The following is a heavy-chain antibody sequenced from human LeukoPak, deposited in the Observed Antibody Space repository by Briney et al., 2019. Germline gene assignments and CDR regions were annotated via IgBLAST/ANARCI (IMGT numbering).Heavy chain of an antibody. CDR1: GFTFSSYA. D-gene: IGHD1-26*01. J-gene: IGHJ4*02. CDR2: ISYDGSNK. V-gene: IGHV3-30-3*01. Sequence: QPGRSLRLSCAASGFTFSSYAMHWVRQAPGKGLEWVAVISYDGSNKYYADSVKGRFTISRDNSKNTLYLQMNSLRAGDTAVYYCARDRRGSFDYWGQGTLVTVSS. CDR3: ARDRRGSFDY.